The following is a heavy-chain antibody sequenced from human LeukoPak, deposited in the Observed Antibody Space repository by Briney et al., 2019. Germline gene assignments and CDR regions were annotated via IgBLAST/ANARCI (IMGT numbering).Heavy chain of an antibody. J-gene: IGHJ5*02. CDR3: ARGKNPYSSSSGDNWIDP. D-gene: IGHD6-6*01. CDR2: LNPNSGAT. V-gene: IGHV1-2*02. CDR1: GYTFTGYY. Sequence: ASVKDSCKASGYTFTGYYMHWVRQAPGQGLEWMGWLNPNSGATNYAQKCQGRVTMTRDTSISTAYMEVNRLSSDDTAVYYCARGKNPYSSSSGDNWIDPWGQGTLVTVSS.